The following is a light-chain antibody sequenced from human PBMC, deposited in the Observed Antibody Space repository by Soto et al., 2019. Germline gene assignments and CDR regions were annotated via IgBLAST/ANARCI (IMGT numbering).Light chain of an antibody. CDR3: QQYGSSPGGT. CDR1: QSVSSSY. Sequence: EIVLTQSPGTLSLSPGERATLSCRASQSVSSSYLAWYQQKPGQHPRLLIYGASSRATGIPDRFSGSGSGTDFTLTISRLEPEDFAVYYCQQYGSSPGGTFGQGTK. J-gene: IGKJ1*01. V-gene: IGKV3-20*01. CDR2: GAS.